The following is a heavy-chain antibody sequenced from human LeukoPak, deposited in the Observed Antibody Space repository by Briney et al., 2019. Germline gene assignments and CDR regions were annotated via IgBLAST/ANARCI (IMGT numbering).Heavy chain of an antibody. Sequence: GSLRLSCAVSGFTFSHYWMSWIRQPPGKGLEWIGYIYYSGSTNYNPSLKSRVTISVDTSKNQFSLKLSSVTAADTAVYYCARDRDSYGYLAYFDYWGQGTLVTVSS. CDR2: IYYSGST. J-gene: IGHJ4*02. D-gene: IGHD5-18*01. CDR1: GFTFSHYW. V-gene: IGHV4-59*01. CDR3: ARDRDSYGYLAYFDY.